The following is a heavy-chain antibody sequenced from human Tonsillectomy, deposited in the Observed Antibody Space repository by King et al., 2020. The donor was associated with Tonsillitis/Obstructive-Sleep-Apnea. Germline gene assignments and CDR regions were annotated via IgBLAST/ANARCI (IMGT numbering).Heavy chain of an antibody. CDR1: GYSFTTYW. V-gene: IGHV5-51*01. CDR3: ARQGCSSTSCYPYYFDY. CDR2: LYPGDSDT. Sequence: QLVQSGAEVKKPGESLKLSCKGSGYSFTTYWIGWVRQMPGKGLEWMGILYPGDSDTRYSPSFQGQVTISADKSISTAYLQLSSLKASDTAMYYCARQGCSSTSCYPYYFDYWGQGTLVTVSS. J-gene: IGHJ4*02. D-gene: IGHD2-2*01.